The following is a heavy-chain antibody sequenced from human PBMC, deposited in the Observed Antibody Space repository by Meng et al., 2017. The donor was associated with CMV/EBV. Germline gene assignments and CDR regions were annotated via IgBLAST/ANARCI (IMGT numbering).Heavy chain of an antibody. J-gene: IGHJ6*02. CDR3: ARSRIAAAGTRRTYYYYGMDV. V-gene: IGHV2-70D*14. CDR1: GFSLSTRGMR. Sequence: SGPTLVKPTQTLTLTCTFSGFSLSTRGMRVSWIRQPPGKALEWLARIDWDDDKFYSTSLKTRLTISKDTSKNQVVLTMTNMDPVDTATYYCARSRIAAAGTRRTYYYYGMDVWGQGTTVTVSS. D-gene: IGHD6-13*01. CDR2: IDWDDDK.